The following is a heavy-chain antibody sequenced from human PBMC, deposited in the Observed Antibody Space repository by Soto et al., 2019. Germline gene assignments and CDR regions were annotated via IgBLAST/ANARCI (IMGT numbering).Heavy chain of an antibody. J-gene: IGHJ4*02. Sequence: SETLSLTCTVSGGSISPYYWRWIRQPPGKGLEWIAYIYYSGSTNYNPSLKSRVTTSVDTSKNQCSLKLSSVTAADTAVYYCARASYYFHSSRYFLDFPGQGPLVTVSS. CDR1: GGSISPYY. CDR3: ARASYYFHSSRYFLDF. D-gene: IGHD3-22*01. CDR2: IYYSGST. V-gene: IGHV4-59*01.